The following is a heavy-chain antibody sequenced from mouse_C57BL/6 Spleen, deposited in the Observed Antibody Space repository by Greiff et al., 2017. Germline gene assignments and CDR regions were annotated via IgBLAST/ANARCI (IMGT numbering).Heavy chain of an antibody. V-gene: IGHV1-53*01. CDR3: AKGGYYRYYAMDY. CDR2: INPSNGGT. Sequence: QVQLQQPGTELVKPGASVKLSCKASGYTFTSYWMHWVKQRPGQGLEWIGKINPSNGGTNYNEKFKSKDTLTVDKSSSTAYMQLSSLTSEDSAVXYCAKGGYYRYYAMDYWGQGTSVTVSS. D-gene: IGHD2-3*01. J-gene: IGHJ4*01. CDR1: GYTFTSYW.